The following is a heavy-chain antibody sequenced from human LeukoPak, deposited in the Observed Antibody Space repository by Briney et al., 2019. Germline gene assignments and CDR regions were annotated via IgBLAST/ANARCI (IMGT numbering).Heavy chain of an antibody. J-gene: IGHJ4*02. V-gene: IGHV5-51*01. CDR3: ARIPGYSYGRFDY. D-gene: IGHD5-18*01. CDR1: GYSFTTYW. CDR2: LYPGDSHT. Sequence: GESLKISCKGSGYSFTTYWIGWVRQMPGKGLEWMGILYPGDSHTRYSPSFQGQVTISADKSISTAYLQWSSLKASDTAMYYCARIPGYSYGRFDYWGQGTLVTVSS.